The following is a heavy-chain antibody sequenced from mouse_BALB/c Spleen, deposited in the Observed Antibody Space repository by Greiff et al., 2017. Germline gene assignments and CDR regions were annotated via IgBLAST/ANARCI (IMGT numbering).Heavy chain of an antibody. CDR1: GYTFTDYN. J-gene: IGHJ1*01. V-gene: IGHV1-18*01. CDR3: ARKRNGNYWYFDV. Sequence: EVQLQQSGPELVKPGASVKIPCKASGYTFTDYNMDWVKQSHGKSLEWIGDINPNNGGTIYNQKFKGKATLTVDKSSSTAYMELRSLTSEDTAVYYCARKRNGNYWYFDVWGAGTTVTVSS. CDR2: INPNNGGT. D-gene: IGHD2-1*01.